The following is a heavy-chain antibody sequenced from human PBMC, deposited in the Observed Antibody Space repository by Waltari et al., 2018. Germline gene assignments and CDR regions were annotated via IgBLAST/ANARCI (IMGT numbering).Heavy chain of an antibody. D-gene: IGHD2-21*02. V-gene: IGHV3-74*01. J-gene: IGHJ4*02. CDR3: VRRHDSGGFYGL. CDR2: ISDDGGST. Sequence: EVQLVESGGGLVQPGGSLRLSCAASGVLFGSYWMHWVRHAPGKGLVWVSRISDDGGSTNYADSVKGRFTISRDNTKNTLYLQMNSLNDEDTALYYCVRRHDSGGFYGLWGQGTLVTVSS. CDR1: GVLFGSYW.